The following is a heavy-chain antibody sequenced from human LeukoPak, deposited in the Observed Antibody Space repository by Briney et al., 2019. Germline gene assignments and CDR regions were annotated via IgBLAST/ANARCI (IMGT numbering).Heavy chain of an antibody. D-gene: IGHD5-18*01. Sequence: SETLSLTCAVYGGSFSGYYWSWIRQPPGKGLEWIGEINHSGSTNYNPSLKSRVTISVDTSKNQFSLKLSSVTAADTAVYYCATRGFGDTAMVPFDYWGQGTLVTVSS. CDR3: ATRGFGDTAMVPFDY. CDR1: GGSFSGYY. CDR2: INHSGST. V-gene: IGHV4-34*01. J-gene: IGHJ4*02.